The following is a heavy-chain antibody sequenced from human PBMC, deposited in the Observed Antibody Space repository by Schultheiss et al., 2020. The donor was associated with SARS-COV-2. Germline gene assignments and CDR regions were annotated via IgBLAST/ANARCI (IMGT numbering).Heavy chain of an antibody. CDR2: IHHSGST. CDR3: ARDLSYSNLIVHYYYYMDV. V-gene: IGHV4-59*12. D-gene: IGHD4-11*01. Sequence: SETLSLTCTVSGGSISSYYWSWIRQPPGKGLEWIGEIHHSGSTYYNPSLKSRVTISVDTSKNQFSLKLSSVTAADTAVYYCARDLSYSNLIVHYYYYMDVWGKGTTVTVSS. CDR1: GGSISSYY. J-gene: IGHJ6*03.